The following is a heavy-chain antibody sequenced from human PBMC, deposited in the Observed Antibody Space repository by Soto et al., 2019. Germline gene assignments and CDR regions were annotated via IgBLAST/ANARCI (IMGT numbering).Heavy chain of an antibody. CDR1: GGSISSYY. Sequence: SETLSLTCTVSGGSISSYYWSWIRQPPGKGLEWIGYIYYSGSTNYNPSLKSRVTISVDTSKNQFSLKLSSVTAADTAVYYCARDDFHYYGMDVWGQGTTVTVS. V-gene: IGHV4-59*01. CDR3: ARDDFHYYGMDV. CDR2: IYYSGST. J-gene: IGHJ6*02.